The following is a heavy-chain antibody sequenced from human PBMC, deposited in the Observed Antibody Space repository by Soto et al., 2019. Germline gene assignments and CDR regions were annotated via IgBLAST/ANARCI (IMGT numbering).Heavy chain of an antibody. Sequence: QLQLQESGPGLVKPSETLSLSCTVSGGSISIGSNFWGWIRQPPGKGLEWIGSIYHSGSTYYNPSLKSRVTISADTSKKQFSLRLSSVTAADTAVYYCARQRGYDILTGYPYWYFDLWGRGTLVTVSS. CDR2: IYHSGST. V-gene: IGHV4-39*01. CDR1: GGSISIGSNF. D-gene: IGHD3-9*01. CDR3: ARQRGYDILTGYPYWYFDL. J-gene: IGHJ2*01.